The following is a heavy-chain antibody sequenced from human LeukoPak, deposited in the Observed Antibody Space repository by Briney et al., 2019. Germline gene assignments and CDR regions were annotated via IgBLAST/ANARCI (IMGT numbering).Heavy chain of an antibody. CDR2: INHSGST. V-gene: IGHV4-39*07. Sequence: SETLSLTCTVSGVSISSSYSYWGWIRQPPGMGLEWIGEINHSGSTNYNPSLKSRVTISVDTSKDQFSLKLSSVTAADTAVYYCARGRRSIAVAGPLFDYWGQGTLVTVSS. CDR3: ARGRRSIAVAGPLFDY. CDR1: GVSISSSYSY. J-gene: IGHJ4*02. D-gene: IGHD6-19*01.